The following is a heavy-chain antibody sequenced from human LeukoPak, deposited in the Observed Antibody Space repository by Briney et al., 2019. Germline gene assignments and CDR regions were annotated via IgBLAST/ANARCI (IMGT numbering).Heavy chain of an antibody. CDR3: ARPSLSGLFDY. CDR2: INPSGGST. D-gene: IGHD3-22*01. CDR1: GYTFTNFG. Sequence: ASVKVSCKASGYTFTNFGISWVRQAPGQGLEWMGIINPSGGSTSYAQKFQGRVTMTRDTSTSTVYMELSSLRSEDTAVYYCARPSLSGLFDYWGQGTLVTVSS. V-gene: IGHV1-46*01. J-gene: IGHJ4*02.